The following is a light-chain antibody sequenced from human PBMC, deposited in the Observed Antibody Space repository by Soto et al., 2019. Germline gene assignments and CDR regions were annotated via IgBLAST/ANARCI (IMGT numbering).Light chain of an antibody. CDR3: QQYNNWPPIT. CDR1: QSVSSN. V-gene: IGKV3-15*01. J-gene: IGKJ5*01. CDR2: GAS. Sequence: EIVMTQSPATLSVSPGERATLSCRASQSVSSNLAWYQQKPGQAPRLLIYGASTRATGIPARFSGSGCGTEFPLTISSLQYEDFAVYYCQQYNNWPPITFGQGTRLEIK.